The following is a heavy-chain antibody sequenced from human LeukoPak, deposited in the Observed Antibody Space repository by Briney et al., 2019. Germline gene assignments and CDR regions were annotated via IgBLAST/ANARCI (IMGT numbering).Heavy chain of an antibody. CDR1: GGTFSSYA. D-gene: IGHD5-12*01. CDR3: ARDLSGGYVGAFDI. J-gene: IGHJ3*02. Sequence: SVKVSCKASGGTFSSYAISWVRQAPGQGLEWMGGIIPIFGTANYAQKFQGRVTITADESTSSAYMELSSLRSEDTAVYYCARDLSGGYVGAFDIWGQGTMVTVSS. V-gene: IGHV1-69*13. CDR2: IIPIFGTA.